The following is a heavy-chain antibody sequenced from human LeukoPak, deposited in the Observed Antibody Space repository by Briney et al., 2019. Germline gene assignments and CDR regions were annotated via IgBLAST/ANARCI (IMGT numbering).Heavy chain of an antibody. V-gene: IGHV4-39*02. CDR2: ISYSRTT. J-gene: IGHJ6*03. Sequence: SETLSLTCTVSARSISSSDYYWVWIRQSPGKGLEWIGRISYSRTTYYNPSLKSRVTISVDTSKNHFSLRLSSVTAADKAVYFCSRLTHSYYSDTSGYYPYYYMDVWGEGTTVTVSS. CDR1: ARSISSSDYY. D-gene: IGHD3-22*01. CDR3: SRLTHSYYSDTSGYYPYYYMDV.